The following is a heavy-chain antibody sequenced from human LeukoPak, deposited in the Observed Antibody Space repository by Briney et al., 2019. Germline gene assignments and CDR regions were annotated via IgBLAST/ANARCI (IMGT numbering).Heavy chain of an antibody. D-gene: IGHD5-24*01. J-gene: IGHJ6*03. CDR1: GGSISSGSYY. CDR2: IYTSGST. CDR3: ARDPHGRVYYYMDV. Sequence: PSETLSLTCTVSGGSISSGSYYWSWIRQPAGKGLEWIGRIYTSGSTNYNPSLKSRVTISVDTSKNQFSLKLSSVTAADTAVYYCARDPHGRVYYYMDVWGKGTTVTVSS. V-gene: IGHV4-61*02.